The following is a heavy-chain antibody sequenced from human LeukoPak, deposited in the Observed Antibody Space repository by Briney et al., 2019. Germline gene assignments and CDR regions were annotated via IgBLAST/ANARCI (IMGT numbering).Heavy chain of an antibody. V-gene: IGHV4-39*07. CDR1: GGSISSSSYY. D-gene: IGHD6-13*01. CDR3: AMAYSSSWYYFDY. Sequence: SETLSLTCTVSGGSISSSSYYWGWIRQPPGKGLEWIGSIYYSGSTYYNPSLKSRVTISVDPSKKQFSLRLNSVTAADTAVYYCAMAYSSSWYYFDYWGQGTLVTVSS. J-gene: IGHJ4*02. CDR2: IYYSGST.